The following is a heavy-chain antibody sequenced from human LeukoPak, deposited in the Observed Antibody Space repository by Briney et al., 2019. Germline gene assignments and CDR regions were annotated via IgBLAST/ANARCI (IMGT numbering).Heavy chain of an antibody. CDR2: IRSKANNYAT. CDR3: TGQGTTGLFGFDY. V-gene: IGHV3-73*01. J-gene: IGHJ4*02. CDR1: GFAFSGSA. D-gene: IGHD4-17*01. Sequence: GGSLRLSCAASGFAFSGSAMHWVRQASGKGLEWVGRIRSKANNYATAYAESVKGRFTITRDDSKNMAYLQMNSLKTEDTAVYYCTGQGTTGLFGFDYWGQGTLVTVSS.